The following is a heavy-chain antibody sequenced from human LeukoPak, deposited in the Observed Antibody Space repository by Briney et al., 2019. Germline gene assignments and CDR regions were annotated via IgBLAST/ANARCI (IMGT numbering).Heavy chain of an antibody. D-gene: IGHD6-13*01. CDR3: TREISSWYRTEGRFDP. CDR2: IKHDGNEV. V-gene: IGHV3-7*01. Sequence: GGSLRLSCTASGFTFRNYWMSWVRLAPGRGLEWVANIKHDGNEVDYVDSVRGRLTISRDNAKNSLYLQIHILRPEDTATYYCTREISSWYRTEGRFDPWGQGTLVTVSS. J-gene: IGHJ5*02. CDR1: GFTFRNYW.